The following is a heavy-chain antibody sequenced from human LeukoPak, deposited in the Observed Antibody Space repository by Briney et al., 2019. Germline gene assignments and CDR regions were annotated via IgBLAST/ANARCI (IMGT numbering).Heavy chain of an antibody. V-gene: IGHV1-3*02. Sequence: ASVKVSCKSSGYTFTSYAMHWVRQAPGQRLEWMGWSNAGNGNTKYSQAFQRRVTITRDTSASTAYMELSSLRSEDMAVYYCARGGFGGEFDYWGQGTLVTVSS. CDR3: ARGGFGGEFDY. CDR1: GYTFTSYA. D-gene: IGHD3-16*01. J-gene: IGHJ4*02. CDR2: SNAGNGNT.